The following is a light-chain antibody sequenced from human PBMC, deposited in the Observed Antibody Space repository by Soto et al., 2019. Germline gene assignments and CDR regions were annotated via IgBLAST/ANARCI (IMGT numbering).Light chain of an antibody. Sequence: VVLTQSPATLSLSPGERATLSCRASQSVSSYLVWYQQKPGQAPRLLIYDASNRATGIPARFSGSGSGTDFTLTISSLQPEDFAVYYCQQRSNWPPLIPFGQGTRLEIK. J-gene: IGKJ5*01. V-gene: IGKV3-11*01. CDR2: DAS. CDR1: QSVSSY. CDR3: QQRSNWPPLIP.